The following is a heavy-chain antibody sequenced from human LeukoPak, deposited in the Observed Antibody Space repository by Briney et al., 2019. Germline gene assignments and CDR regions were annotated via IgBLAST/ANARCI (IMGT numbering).Heavy chain of an antibody. CDR3: TRVYDSSGYYYYFDY. D-gene: IGHD3-22*01. V-gene: IGHV3-23*01. Sequence: PGASLRLSCAASGFTFSNYAMSWVRQAPGKGLEWVSAISGSGANTYYADSAKGRFTISRDNSKNTLYLQMNSLRAEDTAVYYCTRVYDSSGYYYYFDYWGQGTLVTVSS. CDR2: ISGSGANT. CDR1: GFTFSNYA. J-gene: IGHJ4*02.